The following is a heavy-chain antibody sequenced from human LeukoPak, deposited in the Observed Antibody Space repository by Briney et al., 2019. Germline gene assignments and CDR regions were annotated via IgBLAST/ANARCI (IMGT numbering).Heavy chain of an antibody. J-gene: IGHJ4*02. Sequence: GGSLRLSCVVSGITFSGYSMIWVRQAPGKGLEWVSSISSSSSYIYYADSVKGRFTISRDNAKNSLYLQMNSLRAEDTAVYYCARGTITAAFDYWGQGTLVTVSS. CDR3: ARGTITAAFDY. CDR1: GITFSGYS. V-gene: IGHV3-21*01. D-gene: IGHD6-13*01. CDR2: ISSSSSYI.